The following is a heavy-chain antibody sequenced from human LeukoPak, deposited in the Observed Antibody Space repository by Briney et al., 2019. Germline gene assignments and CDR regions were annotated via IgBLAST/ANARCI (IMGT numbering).Heavy chain of an antibody. CDR1: GFTLSSYV. J-gene: IGHJ6*02. D-gene: IGHD2-2*02. CDR3: AKGYHYCSSTSCYRGDYYYGRDV. CDR2: ICGSGGKT. Sequence: PRGSLRLSRAAPGFTLSSYVMSWGRPAPGKGLGWGSAICGSGGKTYYADSVKGRLTISRDNSKNTLCLQMNSLRAEDTAVYYCAKGYHYCSSTSCYRGDYYYGRDVWGRETTVTV. V-gene: IGHV3-23*01.